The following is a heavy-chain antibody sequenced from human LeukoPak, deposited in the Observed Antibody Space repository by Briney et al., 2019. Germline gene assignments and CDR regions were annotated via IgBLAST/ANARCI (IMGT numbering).Heavy chain of an antibody. J-gene: IGHJ6*02. V-gene: IGHV1-2*02. Sequence: GASVKVSCRASGYTFTGCCMHWVRQAPGQGLEWMGWINPNSGGTGCAQKFQGRVTVARDTSIGTAYMELSRLRSDDTAVYYCARVNYYYGSGSYSYYYGMDVWGQGTTVTVSS. CDR2: INPNSGGT. CDR1: GYTFTGCC. CDR3: ARVNYYYGSGSYSYYYGMDV. D-gene: IGHD3-10*01.